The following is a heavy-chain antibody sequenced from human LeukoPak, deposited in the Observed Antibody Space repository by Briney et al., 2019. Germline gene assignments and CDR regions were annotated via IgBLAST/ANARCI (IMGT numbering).Heavy chain of an antibody. J-gene: IGHJ4*02. CDR3: ARELRVATIRFQKGY. CDR2: INPNSGGT. Sequence: VASVKVSCKASGYTFTGYYMHWVRQAPGQGLEWMGWINPNSGGTNYAQKFQGRVTMTRDTSISTAYMEQSRLRSDDTAVYYCARELRVATIRFQKGYWGQGTLVTVSS. V-gene: IGHV1-2*02. CDR1: GYTFTGYY. D-gene: IGHD5-12*01.